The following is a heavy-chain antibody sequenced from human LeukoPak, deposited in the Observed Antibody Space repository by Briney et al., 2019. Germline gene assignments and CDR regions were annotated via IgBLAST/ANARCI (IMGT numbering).Heavy chain of an antibody. D-gene: IGHD5-18*01. CDR3: ARVDWAAMVIRAFDI. Sequence: GASVKVSCKASGYTFTGYYMHWVRQAPGQGLEWMGWINPNSGGTNYAQKFQGRVTMTRDTSISTAYMELSRLRSDDTAVYYCARVDWAAMVIRAFDIWGQGTMVTVSS. CDR2: INPNSGGT. V-gene: IGHV1-2*02. CDR1: GYTFTGYY. J-gene: IGHJ3*02.